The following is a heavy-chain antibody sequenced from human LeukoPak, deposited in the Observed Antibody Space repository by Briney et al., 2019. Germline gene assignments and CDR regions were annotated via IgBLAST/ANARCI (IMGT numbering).Heavy chain of an antibody. Sequence: GGSLRLSCAASRFIFDNYGMTWVRQAPGKGLEWVSGISDDGYSTYYADSVKGRFTISRDNSKNTLYLQMNSLRADDTAVYYCAIGELYGDYHGGFDYWGQGTLVTVSS. CDR2: ISDDGYST. CDR1: RFIFDNYG. D-gene: IGHD4-17*01. CDR3: AIGELYGDYHGGFDY. V-gene: IGHV3-23*01. J-gene: IGHJ4*02.